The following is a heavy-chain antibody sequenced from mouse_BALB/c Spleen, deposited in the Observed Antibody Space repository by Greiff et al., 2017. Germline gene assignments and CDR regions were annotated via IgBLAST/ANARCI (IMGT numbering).Heavy chain of an antibody. D-gene: IGHD1-2*01. CDR2: LWAGGST. J-gene: IGHJ1*01. Sequence: QVQLKESGPGLVAPSQSLSITCTVSGFSLTSYGVHWVRQPPGKGLEWLGVLWAGGSTNYNSALMSRLSISKDNSKSQVFLKMNSLQTDDTAMYYCARERATAPSYWYFDVWGAGTTVTVSS. CDR1: GFSLTSYG. CDR3: ARERATAPSYWYFDV. V-gene: IGHV2-9*02.